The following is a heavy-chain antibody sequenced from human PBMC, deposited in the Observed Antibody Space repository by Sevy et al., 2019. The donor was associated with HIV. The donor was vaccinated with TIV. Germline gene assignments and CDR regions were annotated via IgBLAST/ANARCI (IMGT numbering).Heavy chain of an antibody. CDR2: FNPNSGDT. Sequence: ASVKVSCKASGYTFIDYYLIWVRQAPGQGLEWMGRFNPNSGDTNYAQKFQGRVTMTRDASINSAYMEPSRLTSDDTAVYYCAREWGFARANAFDIWGQGTMVTVSS. V-gene: IGHV1-2*06. CDR3: AREWGFARANAFDI. D-gene: IGHD2-21*01. J-gene: IGHJ3*02. CDR1: GYTFIDYY.